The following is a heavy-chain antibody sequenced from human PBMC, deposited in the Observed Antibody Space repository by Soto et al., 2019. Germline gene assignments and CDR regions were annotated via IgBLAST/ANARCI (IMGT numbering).Heavy chain of an antibody. CDR3: ARSGDNYNRLDY. CDR1: GFTFSDYY. CDR2: SSNSGTFS. V-gene: IGHV3-11*06. J-gene: IGHJ4*02. Sequence: LRLSCEGSGFTFSDYYISWIRQAPGEGLEWISYSSNSGTFSRYADSVKGRFSISRDNTKNLLYLQMNSLRAEDTAVYYCARSGDNYNRLDYWGRGTPVTVSS. D-gene: IGHD1-1*01.